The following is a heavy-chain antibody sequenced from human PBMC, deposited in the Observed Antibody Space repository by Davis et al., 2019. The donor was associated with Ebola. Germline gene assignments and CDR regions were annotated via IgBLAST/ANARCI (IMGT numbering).Heavy chain of an antibody. CDR3: ARVILITFGGVIVMGEELDY. CDR1: GGTFSSYT. Sequence: ASVTVSCKASGGTFSSYTIDWVRQAPGQGLEWMGRINPNSGGTNYAQKFQGRVTMTRDTSISTAYMELSRLRSDDTAVYYCARVILITFGGVIVMGEELDYWGQGTLVTVSS. D-gene: IGHD3-16*02. CDR2: INPNSGGT. V-gene: IGHV1-2*06. J-gene: IGHJ4*02.